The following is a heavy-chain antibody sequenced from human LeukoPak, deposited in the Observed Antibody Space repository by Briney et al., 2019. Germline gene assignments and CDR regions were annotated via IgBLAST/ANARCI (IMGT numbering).Heavy chain of an antibody. D-gene: IGHD3-10*01. CDR3: TTDGAMVRGLLDWFDP. CDR1: GFTFSNAW. CDR2: IKSKTDGGTT. J-gene: IGHJ5*02. V-gene: IGHV3-15*01. Sequence: GGSLRLSCAASGFTFSNAWMSWVRQAPGKGLEWVGRIKSKTDGGTTDYAAPVKGRFTISRDDSKNTLYLQMNSLKTEDTAVYYCTTDGAMVRGLLDWFDPWGQGTLVTVSS.